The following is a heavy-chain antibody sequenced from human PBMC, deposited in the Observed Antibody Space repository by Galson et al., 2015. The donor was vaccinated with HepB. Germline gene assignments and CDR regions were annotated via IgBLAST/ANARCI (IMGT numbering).Heavy chain of an antibody. Sequence: SLRLSCAASGFTFGPSWMYWVRQAPGKGLVWVSRIDSDEFTTNYADSVKGRFTISRDNAKNKLYLQMNSLRVEDTAVYYCARERLSTRGLDPWGQGTLVTVSS. D-gene: IGHD2-2*01. CDR1: GFTFGPSW. V-gene: IGHV3-74*01. CDR2: IDSDEFTT. CDR3: ARERLSTRGLDP. J-gene: IGHJ5*02.